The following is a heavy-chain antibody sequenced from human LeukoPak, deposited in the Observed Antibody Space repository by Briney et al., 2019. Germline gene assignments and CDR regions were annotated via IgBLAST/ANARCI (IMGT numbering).Heavy chain of an antibody. CDR1: GFTFSYYG. CDR2: IWYDGSNK. J-gene: IGHJ4*02. D-gene: IGHD2-15*01. V-gene: IGHV3-33*01. Sequence: PGGSLRLSCAASGFTFSYYGMHWVRQAPGKGLEWVAVIWYDGSNKYYADSVKGRFTISRDNFNNTLYLQMNSLRAEDTAVYYCARDSDVVVVAAAVDYWGQGTLVTVSS. CDR3: ARDSDVVVVAAAVDY.